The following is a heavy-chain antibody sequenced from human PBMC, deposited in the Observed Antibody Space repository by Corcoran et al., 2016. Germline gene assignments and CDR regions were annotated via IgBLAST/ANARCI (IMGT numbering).Heavy chain of an antibody. J-gene: IGHJ6*02. D-gene: IGHD3-9*01. V-gene: IGHV2-26*01. CDR2: IFSNDEK. Sequence: QVTLKESGPVLVKPTETLTLTCTVSGFSLSNARMGVSWIRQPPGKALEWLVHIFSNDEKSYSTSLKSRLTISKDTSKSQVVLTMTNMDPVDTATYYCARGGGILGGYYYYGMDVWGQGTTVTVSS. CDR1: GFSLSNARMG. CDR3: ARGGGILGGYYYYGMDV.